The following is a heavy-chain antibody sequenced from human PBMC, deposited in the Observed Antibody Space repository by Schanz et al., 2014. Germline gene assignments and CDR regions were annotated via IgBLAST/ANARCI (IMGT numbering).Heavy chain of an antibody. V-gene: IGHV1-69*04. Sequence: QVQLVQSGAEVKKPGASVRVSCKVSGYAFTTYGISWVRQAPGQGLEWMGRIVPIAGITNYAQRFQGRVTITADNSSDTAYMELSSLRSEDPAVYHCARGYGDSPPDFWGHGTLVTVSS. CDR1: GYAFTTYG. CDR2: IVPIAGIT. D-gene: IGHD4-17*01. J-gene: IGHJ4*01. CDR3: ARGYGDSPPDF.